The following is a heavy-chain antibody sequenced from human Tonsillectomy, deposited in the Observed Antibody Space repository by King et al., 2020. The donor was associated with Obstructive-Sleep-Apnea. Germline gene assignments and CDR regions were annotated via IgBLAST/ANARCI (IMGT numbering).Heavy chain of an antibody. CDR3: ARDVPSGIDNWFDP. D-gene: IGHD3-10*01. CDR2: VYYSGNT. J-gene: IGHJ5*02. V-gene: IGHV4-59*01. Sequence: VQLQESGPGLVKPSETLFLTCTVSGASISYNFWSWIRQPPGKGLEWIGYVYYSGNTNYSPSFKNRVTMSIDTSKNQFFLWLNSVTAADTAVYYCARDVPSGIDNWFDPWGRGTLVTVSS. CDR1: GASISYNF.